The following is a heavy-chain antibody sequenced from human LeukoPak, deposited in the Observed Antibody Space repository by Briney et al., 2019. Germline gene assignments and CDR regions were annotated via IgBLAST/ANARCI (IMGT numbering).Heavy chain of an antibody. CDR2: IKTNSGGT. J-gene: IGHJ4*02. CDR1: GYTFSGHY. V-gene: IGHV1-2*02. CDR3: AREEAATPSDFDY. D-gene: IGHD6-25*01. Sequence: ASVKVSFKASGYTFSGHYMHWVRQAPGQGLEWMGWIKTNSGGTKYAQKFQGRVTMTRDTSISTAYMELTRLRSDDTAVYYCAREEAATPSDFDYWGQGTLVTVSS.